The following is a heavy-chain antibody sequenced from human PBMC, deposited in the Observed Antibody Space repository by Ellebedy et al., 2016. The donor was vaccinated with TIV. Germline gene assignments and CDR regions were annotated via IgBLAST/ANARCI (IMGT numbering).Heavy chain of an antibody. J-gene: IGHJ4*02. Sequence: AASVKVSCKASGHTFSSYYMHWVRQAPGQGPEWMGIINPSGGSTSYAQKFQGRVTMTRDTSTSTVYMELSSLRSEDTAVYYCASGDSSGYYYSIDYWGQGTLVTVSS. V-gene: IGHV1-46*01. CDR3: ASGDSSGYYYSIDY. CDR2: INPSGGST. CDR1: GHTFSSYY. D-gene: IGHD3-22*01.